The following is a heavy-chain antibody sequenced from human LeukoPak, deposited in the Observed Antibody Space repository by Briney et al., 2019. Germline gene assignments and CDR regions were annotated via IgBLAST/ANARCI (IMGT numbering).Heavy chain of an antibody. CDR1: GGSVSSGSYY. CDR2: IYYSGST. D-gene: IGHD2-15*01. Sequence: SETLSLTCTVSGGSVSSGSYYWSWIRQPPGKGLEWIGNIYYSGSTNYNPSLKSRVTISVDTSENQFSLKLSSVTAADTAVYYCARGVGLGYCSGGSCRPNWFDPWGQGTLVTVFS. J-gene: IGHJ5*02. V-gene: IGHV4-61*01. CDR3: ARGVGLGYCSGGSCRPNWFDP.